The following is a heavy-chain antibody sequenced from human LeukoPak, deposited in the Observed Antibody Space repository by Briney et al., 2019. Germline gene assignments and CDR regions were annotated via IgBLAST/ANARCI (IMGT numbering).Heavy chain of an antibody. J-gene: IGHJ4*02. CDR2: IWYDGSNK. CDR3: ARVAVVRGVIAAYYFDY. CDR1: GFTFSSYA. V-gene: IGHV3-33*01. Sequence: GRSLRLSCAASGFTFSSYAMHWVRQAPGKGLEWVAVIWYDGSNKYYADSVKGRFTISRDNSKNTLYLQMNSLRAEDTAVYYCARVAVVRGVIAAYYFDYWGQGTVVTVSS. D-gene: IGHD3-10*01.